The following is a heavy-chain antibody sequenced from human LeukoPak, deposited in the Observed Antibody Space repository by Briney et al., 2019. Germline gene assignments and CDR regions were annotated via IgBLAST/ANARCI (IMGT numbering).Heavy chain of an antibody. V-gene: IGHV3-73*01. CDR2: IRSKPNSYVT. CDR3: TRHHIGATPFDY. Sequence: GGSLRLSCAASGFTFSDSAFHWVRQASGKGLEWVGRIRSKPNSYVTAYTASVKGRFTISRDDSKNTAYLQMNSLNTEDTAMYYCTRHHIGATPFDYWGQGTLVTVSS. CDR1: GFTFSDSA. D-gene: IGHD4/OR15-4a*01. J-gene: IGHJ4*02.